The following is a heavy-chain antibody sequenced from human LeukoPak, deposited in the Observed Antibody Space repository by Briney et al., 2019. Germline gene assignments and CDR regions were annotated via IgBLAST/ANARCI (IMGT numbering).Heavy chain of an antibody. V-gene: IGHV3-23*01. CDR2: ISGSGGST. CDR1: GFTFSSYT. CDR3: AKDKYYYDSSGYLDY. Sequence: GGSLRLSCAASGFTFSSYTMSWDRQAPGKGLEWVSAISGSGGSTYYADSVKGRFTISRDNSKNTLYLQMNSLRAEDTAVYYCAKDKYYYDSSGYLDYWGQGTLVTVSS. D-gene: IGHD3-22*01. J-gene: IGHJ4*02.